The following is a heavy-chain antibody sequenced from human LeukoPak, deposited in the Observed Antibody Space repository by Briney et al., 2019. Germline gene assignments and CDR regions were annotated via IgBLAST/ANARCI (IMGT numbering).Heavy chain of an antibody. CDR3: ATRPYYDFSTGYYEGDY. J-gene: IGHJ4*02. V-gene: IGHV3-23*01. CDR2: ISKSDGKS. D-gene: IGHD3/OR15-3a*01. Sequence: PGRSLRPSCAASGFIFSNYAMSWVRQTPERRLERVSAISKSDGKSHYADSVKGQFTPYRDDPKDTLYLQMTGLRADDTAVYYCATRPYYDFSTGYYEGDYWGQGTLVTVSS. CDR1: GFIFSNYA.